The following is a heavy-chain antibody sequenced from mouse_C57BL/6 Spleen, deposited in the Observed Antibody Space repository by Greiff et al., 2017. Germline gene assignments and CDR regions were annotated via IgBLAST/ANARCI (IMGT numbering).Heavy chain of an antibody. Sequence: VQLQQPGAELVKPGASVKLSCKASGYTFTSYWMHWVKQRPGQGLEWIGMIHPNSGSTNYNEKFKSKATLTVDKSSSTAYMQLSSLTSEDSAVYYCARGDLLITTVVAFDYWGQGTTLTVSS. CDR2: IHPNSGST. CDR3: ARGDLLITTVVAFDY. J-gene: IGHJ2*01. D-gene: IGHD1-1*01. V-gene: IGHV1-64*01. CDR1: GYTFTSYW.